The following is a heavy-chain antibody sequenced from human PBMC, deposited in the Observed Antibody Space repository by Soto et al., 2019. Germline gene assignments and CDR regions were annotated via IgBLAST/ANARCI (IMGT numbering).Heavy chain of an antibody. Sequence: SETLSLTCFVSCYSITAGGYYWSWIRHHPGKGLEWIGSFYSSGSIIYNPSLRSRVSISGDTSKNQFSLKLSSVTAADTAVYYCARDYYYDSSGFVYWGQGTLVTVSS. D-gene: IGHD3-22*01. CDR3: ARDYYYDSSGFVY. CDR2: FYSSGSI. J-gene: IGHJ4*02. CDR1: CYSITAGGYY. V-gene: IGHV4-39*07.